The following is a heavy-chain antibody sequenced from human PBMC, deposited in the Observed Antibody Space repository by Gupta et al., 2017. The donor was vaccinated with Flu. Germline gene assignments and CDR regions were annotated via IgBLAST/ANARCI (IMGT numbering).Heavy chain of an antibody. CDR1: GFTFSSYG. Sequence: QVQLVESGGGVVQPGGSLRLSCAASGFTFSSYGMHWVRQAPGKGLEWVAVIWYDGSNKYYADSVKGRFTISRDNSKNTLYLQMNSLRAEDTAVYYCATSRGPLCSSTSCYPNFYYYYGMDVWGQGTTVTVSS. V-gene: IGHV3-33*01. CDR3: ATSRGPLCSSTSCYPNFYYYYGMDV. J-gene: IGHJ6*02. CDR2: IWYDGSNK. D-gene: IGHD2-2*01.